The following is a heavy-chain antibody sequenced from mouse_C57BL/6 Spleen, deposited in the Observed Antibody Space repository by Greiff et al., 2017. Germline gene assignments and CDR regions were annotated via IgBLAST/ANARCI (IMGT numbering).Heavy chain of an antibody. Sequence: QVQLQQPGAELVMPGASVKLSCKASGYTFTSYWMHWVKQRPGQGLEWIGEFDPSDSYTNYNQKFKGKSTLTVDKSSSTAYMQLSSLTSEDSAVYYCARLFLYYFDYGGQGTTLTVSS. V-gene: IGHV1-69*01. CDR3: ARLFLYYFDY. CDR2: FDPSDSYT. J-gene: IGHJ2*01. CDR1: GYTFTSYW.